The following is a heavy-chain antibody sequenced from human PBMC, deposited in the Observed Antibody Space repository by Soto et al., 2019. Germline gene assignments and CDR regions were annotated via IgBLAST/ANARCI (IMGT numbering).Heavy chain of an antibody. CDR1: GGTFSSYA. J-gene: IGHJ6*02. D-gene: IGHD6-19*01. V-gene: IGHV1-69*01. CDR3: ARPGALAGIRSLVYYYGIDV. Sequence: QVQLVQSGAEVKKPGSSVKVSCKASGGTFSSYAISWVRQAPGQGLEWMGGIIPIFGTANYAQKFQGRVTITADESTSTAYMELSSLRSEDTAVYYCARPGALAGIRSLVYYYGIDVWGQGTTVTVSS. CDR2: IIPIFGTA.